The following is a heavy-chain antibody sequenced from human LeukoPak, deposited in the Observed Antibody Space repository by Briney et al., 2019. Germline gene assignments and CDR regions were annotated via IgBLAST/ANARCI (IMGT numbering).Heavy chain of an antibody. CDR3: ASSRTTVTLNDAFDI. Sequence: GGSLRLSCAASGFTFSSYWMSWVRQAPGEGLEWVSSISSSSSYIYYADSVKGRFTISRDNAKNSLYLQMNSLRAEDTAVYYCASSRTTVTLNDAFDIWGQGTMVTVSS. J-gene: IGHJ3*02. D-gene: IGHD4-17*01. CDR1: GFTFSSYW. CDR2: ISSSSSYI. V-gene: IGHV3-21*01.